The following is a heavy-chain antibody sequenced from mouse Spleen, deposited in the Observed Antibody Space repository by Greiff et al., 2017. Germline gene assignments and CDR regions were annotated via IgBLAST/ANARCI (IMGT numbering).Heavy chain of an antibody. CDR1: GFTFSSYT. CDR3: ARHGAMVPYAMDY. V-gene: IGHV5-9*01. Sequence: EVMLVESGGGLVKPGGSLKLSCAASGFTFSSYTMSWVRQTPAKRLEWVATISSGGGNTYYPDSVKGRFTISRDNARNTLYLQMSSLRSEDTAMYYCARHGAMVPYAMDYWGQGTSVTVSS. CDR2: ISSGGGNT. J-gene: IGHJ4*01. D-gene: IGHD2-1*01.